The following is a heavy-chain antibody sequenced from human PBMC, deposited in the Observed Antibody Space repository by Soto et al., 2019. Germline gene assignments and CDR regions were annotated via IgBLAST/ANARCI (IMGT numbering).Heavy chain of an antibody. D-gene: IGHD3-10*01. V-gene: IGHV3-30-3*01. CDR1: GFTFSSYA. J-gene: IGHJ6*02. CDR3: ARVDTMVRGVIMPYYYYGMDV. CDR2: ISYDGSNK. Sequence: GGSLRLSCAASGFTFSSYAMHWVRQAPGKGLEWVAVISYDGSNKYYADSVKGRFTISRDNSKNTLYLQMNSLRAEDTAVYYCARVDTMVRGVIMPYYYYGMDVWGQGTKVTVSS.